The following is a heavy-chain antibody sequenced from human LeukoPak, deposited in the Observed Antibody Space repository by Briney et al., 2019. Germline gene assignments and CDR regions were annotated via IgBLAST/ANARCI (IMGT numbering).Heavy chain of an antibody. CDR3: ARGVEIWKSIDY. CDR1: GGSFSGYY. Sequence: SETLSLTCAVYGGSFSGYYWSWIRQPPGKGLEWIGEINHSGSTNYNPSLKSRVTISVDTSKNQFSLKPSSVTAADTAVYYCARGVEIWKSIDYWGQGTLVTVSS. D-gene: IGHD1-1*01. CDR2: INHSGST. V-gene: IGHV4-34*01. J-gene: IGHJ4*02.